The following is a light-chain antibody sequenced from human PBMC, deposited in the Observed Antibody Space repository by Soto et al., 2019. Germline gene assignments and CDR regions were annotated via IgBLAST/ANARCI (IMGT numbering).Light chain of an antibody. CDR3: QVWDRNSDHPV. CDR2: DDS. V-gene: IGLV3-21*02. Sequence: SYELTQPPSVSVAPGQTARITCGETNIGSKSVHWYQQKQGQAPVLVVFDDSDRPSGIPERFSGSNSGNTATLTMSSVEAGDEANYYCQVWDRNSDHPVFGGGTKVTVL. CDR1: NIGSKS. J-gene: IGLJ3*02.